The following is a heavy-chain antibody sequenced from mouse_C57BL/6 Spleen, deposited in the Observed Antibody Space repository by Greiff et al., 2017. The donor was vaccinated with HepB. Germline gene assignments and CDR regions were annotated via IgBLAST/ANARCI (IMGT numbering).Heavy chain of an antibody. Sequence: VQLQQSGAELVKPGASVKLSCKASGYTFTEYTIHWVKQRSGQGLEWIGWFYPGSGSIKYNEKFKDKATLTADKSSSTVYMELSRLTSEDSAVYLCARQEEGYDYDATGFAYWGQGTLVTVSA. D-gene: IGHD2-4*01. CDR2: FYPGSGSI. CDR3: ARQEEGYDYDATGFAY. J-gene: IGHJ3*01. CDR1: GYTFTEYT. V-gene: IGHV1-62-2*01.